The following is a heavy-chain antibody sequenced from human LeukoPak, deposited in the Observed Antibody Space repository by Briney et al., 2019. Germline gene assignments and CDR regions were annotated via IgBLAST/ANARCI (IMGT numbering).Heavy chain of an antibody. CDR2: ILQGGVT. CDR1: GGSFSNYI. CDR3: ARGGRGTYMRH. D-gene: IGHD1-26*01. Sequence: SETLSLTCGVSGGSFSNYIWSWVRQPPGKGLEWIGEILQGGVTNYNSSLKCRVTMSMDTSKNQFHLDLTSVTAADAGQYFCARGGRGTYMRHWGQGILVTVSS. V-gene: IGHV4-34*01. J-gene: IGHJ4*02.